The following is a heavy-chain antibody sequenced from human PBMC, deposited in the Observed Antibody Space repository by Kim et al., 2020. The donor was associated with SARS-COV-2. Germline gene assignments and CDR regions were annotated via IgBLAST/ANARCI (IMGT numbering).Heavy chain of an antibody. CDR1: GDSISNSPYY. Sequence: SETLSLTCTVSGDSISNSPYYWGWIRQPPGKGLEWIGSIYYSGITYYNPSLKGRLIMSVDTSKNQFSLKLSSVTAADTAIYSCGRHYRTRGAADGSDVWARGTTVTVSS. J-gene: IGHJ6*02. V-gene: IGHV4-39*01. CDR2: IYYSGIT. D-gene: IGHD3-10*01. CDR3: GRHYRTRGAADGSDV.